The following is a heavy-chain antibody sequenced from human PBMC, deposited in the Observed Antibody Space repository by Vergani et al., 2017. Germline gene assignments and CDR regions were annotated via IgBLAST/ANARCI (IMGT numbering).Heavy chain of an antibody. CDR2: ISSNGGST. J-gene: IGHJ4*02. V-gene: IGHV3-64D*06. CDR3: VKGPAAAAYFDY. CDR1: GFTFSSYD. D-gene: IGHD6-13*01. Sequence: EVQLEESGGGLVQPGGSLRLSCSASGFTFSSYDMYWVRQAPGQGLKYVSAISSNGGSTYYADSVKGRFTISGDNSKNTLYLQMSSLRAEDTAVYYCVKGPAAAAYFDYWGQGTLVTVSS.